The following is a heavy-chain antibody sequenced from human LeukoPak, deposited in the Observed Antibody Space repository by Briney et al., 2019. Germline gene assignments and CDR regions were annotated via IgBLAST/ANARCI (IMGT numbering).Heavy chain of an antibody. CDR3: AGGDYYDSSGYPDY. CDR1: GYTFTDYF. V-gene: IGHV1-2*02. D-gene: IGHD3-22*01. CDR2: INPNSGGT. Sequence: ASVKVSCKASGYTFTDYFIHWVRQAPGQGLEWMGWINPNSGGTDYAQKFQGRVTMTRDTSISTTYMDLSRLRSDDTAVYYCAGGDYYDSSGYPDYWGQGTLVTVSS. J-gene: IGHJ4*02.